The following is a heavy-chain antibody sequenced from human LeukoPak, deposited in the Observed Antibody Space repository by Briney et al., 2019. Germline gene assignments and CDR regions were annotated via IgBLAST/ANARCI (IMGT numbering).Heavy chain of an antibody. CDR3: ARDSIVGATATKDDFYFDY. V-gene: IGHV1-18*01. J-gene: IGHJ4*02. Sequence: GASVKVSCKASGYTFTSYGISWVRQAPGQGLEWMGWISAYNGNTNYAQKPQGRVTMTTDTSTSTAYMELRSLRSDDTAVYYCARDSIVGATATKDDFYFDYWGQGTLVTVSS. D-gene: IGHD1-26*01. CDR1: GYTFTSYG. CDR2: ISAYNGNT.